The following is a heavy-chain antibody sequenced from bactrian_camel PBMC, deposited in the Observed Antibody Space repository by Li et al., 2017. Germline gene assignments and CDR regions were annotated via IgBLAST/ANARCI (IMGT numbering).Heavy chain of an antibody. CDR2: IDSDGNT. V-gene: IGHV3S9*01. CDR1: GYTYNRYC. J-gene: IGHJ6*01. Sequence: QVQLVESGGGSVKAGGSLTLTCVASGYTYNRYCMGWFRQAPGKEREGIAVIDSDGNTKYADSVKGRFTISQVSTNNTVYLQMNSLKPEDTAMYYCAAVKQGKGKALGAADFSYWGQGTQVTVS. D-gene: IGHD5*01. CDR3: AAVKQGKGKALGAADFSY.